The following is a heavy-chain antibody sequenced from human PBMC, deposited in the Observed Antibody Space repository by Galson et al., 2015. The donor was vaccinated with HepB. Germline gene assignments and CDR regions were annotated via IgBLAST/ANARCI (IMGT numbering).Heavy chain of an antibody. Sequence: SVKVSCKASGYTFTSYGISWVRQAPGQGLEWMGWISAYNGNTNYAQKLQGRVTMTTDTSTSTAYMELRSLRSEDTAVYYCARDQLQQLTYPPTPQYWYFDLWGRGTLVTVSS. CDR1: GYTFTSYG. D-gene: IGHD6-13*01. V-gene: IGHV1-18*01. CDR3: ARDQLQQLTYPPTPQYWYFDL. CDR2: ISAYNGNT. J-gene: IGHJ2*01.